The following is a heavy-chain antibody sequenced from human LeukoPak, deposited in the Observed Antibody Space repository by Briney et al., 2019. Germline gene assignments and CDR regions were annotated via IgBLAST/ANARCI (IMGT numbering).Heavy chain of an antibody. J-gene: IGHJ4*02. D-gene: IGHD6-19*01. V-gene: IGHV3-30-3*01. CDR3: ARGFHRSVDSSGWYYFDY. Sequence: GGSLRLSCAASGFTFSSYAMHWVRQAPGKGLEWVAVISYDGSNKYYADSVKGRFTISRDNSKNTPYLQMNSLRAEDTAVYYCARGFHRSVDSSGWYYFDYWGQGTLVTVSS. CDR1: GFTFSSYA. CDR2: ISYDGSNK.